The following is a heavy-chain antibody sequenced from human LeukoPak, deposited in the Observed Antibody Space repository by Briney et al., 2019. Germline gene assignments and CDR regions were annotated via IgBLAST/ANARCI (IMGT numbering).Heavy chain of an antibody. V-gene: IGHV4-59*08. CDR1: GGSISSYS. J-gene: IGHJ3*01. Sequence: SETLSLTCTVSGGSISSYSWNWIRQPPGKGLEWIGYIYSSGSTKSNSSLRSRVAISVDTSKNQFSLRLTSVTAADTAVYYCARRGVTAYYYDSNGFMTDAFDVWGQGTMVTVSS. CDR3: ARRGVTAYYYDSNGFMTDAFDV. CDR2: IYSSGST. D-gene: IGHD3-22*01.